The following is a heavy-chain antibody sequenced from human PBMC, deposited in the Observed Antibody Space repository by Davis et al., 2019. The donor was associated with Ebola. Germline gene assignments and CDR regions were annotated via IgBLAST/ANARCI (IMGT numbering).Heavy chain of an antibody. CDR2: ISGYGDNT. Sequence: GESLKISCAASEFIFSNYAMNWVRQAPGKGLEWVSGISGYGDNTYYADSVEGRFTISRDNSKNTMYLQMNSLRAEDTAVYYCAKGEQYCSDISCYSFHAFGSWGQGTMVTVSS. V-gene: IGHV3-23*01. D-gene: IGHD2-2*01. J-gene: IGHJ3*02. CDR1: EFIFSNYA. CDR3: AKGEQYCSDISCYSFHAFGS.